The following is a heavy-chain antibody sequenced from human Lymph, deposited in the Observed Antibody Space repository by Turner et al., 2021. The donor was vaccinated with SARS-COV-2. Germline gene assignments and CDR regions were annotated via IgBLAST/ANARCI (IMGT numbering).Heavy chain of an antibody. Sequence: EVQLVESGGGLVQPGGSLSLSCAASGIIVSRNYMSGVRQAPGKGLEWVSVIYSGGSTFYADSVKGRFTISRDNSKNTLYLQMNSLRAEDTAVYYCARDFREGAFDIWGQGTMVTISS. CDR3: ARDFREGAFDI. V-gene: IGHV3-66*01. CDR1: GIIVSRNY. CDR2: IYSGGST. J-gene: IGHJ3*02. D-gene: IGHD3-10*01.